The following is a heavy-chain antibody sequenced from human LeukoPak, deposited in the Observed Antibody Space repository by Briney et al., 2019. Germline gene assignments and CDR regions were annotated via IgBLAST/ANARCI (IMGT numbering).Heavy chain of an antibody. CDR2: IWYDGSNK. J-gene: IGHJ4*02. V-gene: IGHV3-33*01. Sequence: GGSLRLSCAASGFTFSSYGMHWVRQAPGKGLEWVAVIWYDGSNKYYADSVKGRFTISRDNSKNTLYLQMNSLRAEDTAVYYCARDYSGSPPSYYFDYWGQRTLVTVSS. CDR3: ARDYSGSPPSYYFDY. CDR1: GFTFSSYG. D-gene: IGHD1-26*01.